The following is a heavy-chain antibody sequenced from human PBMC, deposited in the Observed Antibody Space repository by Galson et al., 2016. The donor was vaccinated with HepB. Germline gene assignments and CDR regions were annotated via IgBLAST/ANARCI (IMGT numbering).Heavy chain of an antibody. D-gene: IGHD3-3*01. CDR2: IYHSGST. J-gene: IGHJ5*02. CDR1: GGSISSSHW. Sequence: SETLSLTCAVSGGSISSSHWWTWVRQPPGKGLEWIGEIYHSGSTNYNPSLKSRVTISVDKSKNQFSLNLISVTAADTAVYQCARVRMDGYYTGWFDPWGQGTLVTVSS. V-gene: IGHV4-4*02. CDR3: ARVRMDGYYTGWFDP.